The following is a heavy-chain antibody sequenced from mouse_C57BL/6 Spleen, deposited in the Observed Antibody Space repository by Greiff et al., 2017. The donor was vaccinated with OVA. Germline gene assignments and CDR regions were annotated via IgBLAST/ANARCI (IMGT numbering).Heavy chain of an antibody. J-gene: IGHJ4*01. V-gene: IGHV1-82*01. Sequence: VQGVESGPELVKPGASVKISCKASGYAFSSSWMNWVKQRPGKGLEWIGRIYPGDGDTNYNGKFKGKATLTADKSSSTAYMQLSSLTSEDAAVYCCASPDYDDAMDYWGQGTSVTVSS. CDR1: GYAFSSSW. CDR3: ASPDYDDAMDY. CDR2: IYPGDGDT. D-gene: IGHD2-4*01.